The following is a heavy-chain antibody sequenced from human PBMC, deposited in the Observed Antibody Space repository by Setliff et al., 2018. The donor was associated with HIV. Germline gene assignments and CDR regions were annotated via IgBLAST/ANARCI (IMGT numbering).Heavy chain of an antibody. CDR1: GGYISSGGYY. Sequence: ETLSLTCTVSGGYISSGGYYWSWIRQPAGKGLEWIGSIYYSGSTCYNPSLKSRVTISVDTSKNQFSLKLSSVTAADTAVYYCASEQTYYDFWSGYYLGGVFDPWGQGTLVTVS. D-gene: IGHD3-3*01. CDR3: ASEQTYYDFWSGYYLGGVFDP. CDR2: IYYSGST. J-gene: IGHJ5*02. V-gene: IGHV4-39*01.